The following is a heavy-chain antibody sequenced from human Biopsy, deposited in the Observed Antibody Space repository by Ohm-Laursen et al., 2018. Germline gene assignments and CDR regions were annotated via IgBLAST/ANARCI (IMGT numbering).Heavy chain of an antibody. J-gene: IGHJ4*02. V-gene: IGHV4-34*01. CDR1: GGSFCGYY. D-gene: IGHD6-19*01. CDR2: INHSGST. Sequence: SVTLSFTCAVYGGSFCGYYWSWIRQPPGKGLEWIGGINHSGSTYYNPSLKRLVTIPVDTSKNHFSLKLSSVTAADTVVYYCARGRLRAVARFDYWGQGTLVTVSS. CDR3: ARGRLRAVARFDY.